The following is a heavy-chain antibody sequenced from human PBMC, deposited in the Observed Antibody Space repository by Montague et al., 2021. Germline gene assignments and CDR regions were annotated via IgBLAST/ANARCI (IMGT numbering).Heavy chain of an antibody. Sequence: SLRLSCSASGFTFSSYAMRWVRQAPGQGLEWVSPISSGRSNTYYADSVKGRFTISRDNSKNTLYLQMNSLRAEDTAVYYCARDGPRTHYFVYWGQGALVTVPS. V-gene: IGHV3-23*01. CDR3: ARDGPRTHYFVY. J-gene: IGHJ4*02. CDR2: ISSGRSNT. CDR1: GFTFSSYA. D-gene: IGHD2-2*01.